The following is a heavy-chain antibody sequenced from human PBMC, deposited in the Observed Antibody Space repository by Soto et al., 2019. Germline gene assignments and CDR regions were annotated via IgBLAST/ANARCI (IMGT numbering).Heavy chain of an antibody. CDR1: GFTFSSYG. J-gene: IGHJ6*02. V-gene: IGHV3-33*01. D-gene: IGHD3-3*01. CDR2: IWYDGSNK. Sequence: GGSLRLSCAASGFTFSSYGMHWVRQAPGKGLEWVAVIWYDGSNKYYADSVKGRFTISRDNSKNTLYLQMNSLRAEDTAVYYCARDRLSYYDFWSGYYVGGVSYYYGMDVWGQGTTVTVSS. CDR3: ARDRLSYYDFWSGYYVGGVSYYYGMDV.